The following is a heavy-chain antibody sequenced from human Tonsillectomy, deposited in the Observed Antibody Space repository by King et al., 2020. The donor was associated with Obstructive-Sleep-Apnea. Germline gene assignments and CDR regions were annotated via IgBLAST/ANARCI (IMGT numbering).Heavy chain of an antibody. CDR2: IRYDGSNK. J-gene: IGHJ6*02. CDR3: AKERSSSWYLFGDGMDV. V-gene: IGHV3-30*02. Sequence: QVQLVESGGGVVQPGGSLRLSCAASGVTFSSYGMHWVRQAPGKGLEWVAFIRYDGSNKYYADSVKGRFTISRDNSKNTLYLQMNSLRAEDTAVYYCAKERSSSWYLFGDGMDVWGQGTTVTVSS. D-gene: IGHD6-13*01. CDR1: GVTFSSYG.